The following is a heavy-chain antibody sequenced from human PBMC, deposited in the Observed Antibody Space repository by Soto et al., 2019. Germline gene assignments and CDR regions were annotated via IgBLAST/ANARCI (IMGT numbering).Heavy chain of an antibody. Sequence: GGSLRLSCLASGFTFSDFARTWFRHVPGRGLEWVASLDGAGGSTYYAESVRGRFSISRDNSQNTLFLQMKRLTVDDTAIYYCAAPRDEYGSGVSWFTYGMDIWGQGTTVTVSS. CDR1: GFTFSDFA. D-gene: IGHD3-10*01. CDR2: LDGAGGST. V-gene: IGHV3-23*01. J-gene: IGHJ6*02. CDR3: AAPRDEYGSGVSWFTYGMDI.